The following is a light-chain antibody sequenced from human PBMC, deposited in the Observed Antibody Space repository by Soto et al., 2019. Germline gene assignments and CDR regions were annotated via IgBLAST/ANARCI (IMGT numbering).Light chain of an antibody. V-gene: IGKV1-5*01. CDR3: QHYNAFPWP. CDR2: GAS. CDR1: QGIRNW. J-gene: IGKJ1*01. Sequence: DIQMTQSPSSVSASVGDRVTITCRASQGIRNWLAWYQDKPGKAPKLLIYGASSLESGVPSRFSGSGSGTEFTLTIGGLQPDDFATYYCQHYNAFPWPFGQGTKVDIK.